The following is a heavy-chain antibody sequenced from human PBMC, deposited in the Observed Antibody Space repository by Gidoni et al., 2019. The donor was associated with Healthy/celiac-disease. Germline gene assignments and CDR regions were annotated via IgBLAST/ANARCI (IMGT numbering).Heavy chain of an antibody. Sequence: QLQLQESGPGLVKPSATLSLTCTVSGGPISSSSSYWGWIRQPPGKGLEWIGSIYYSGSTYYNPSLKSRVTISVDTSKNQFSLKLSSVTAADTAVYYCARQGRLRFLEWLTYFDYWGQGTLVTVSS. CDR2: IYYSGST. D-gene: IGHD3-3*01. CDR3: ARQGRLRFLEWLTYFDY. CDR1: GGPISSSSSY. V-gene: IGHV4-39*01. J-gene: IGHJ4*02.